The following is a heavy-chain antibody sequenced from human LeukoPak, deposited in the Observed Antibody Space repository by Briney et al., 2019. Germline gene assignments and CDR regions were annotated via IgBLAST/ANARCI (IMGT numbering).Heavy chain of an antibody. D-gene: IGHD6-25*01. CDR2: IYYSGST. CDR3: ARSRPFIDY. CDR1: GGSFSGYY. Sequence: PSETLSLTCAVYGGSFSGYYWSWIRQPPGKGLEWIGYIYYSGSTNYNPSLKSRVTISVDTSKNQFSLKLSSVTAADTAVYYCARSRPFIDYWGQGTLVTVSS. J-gene: IGHJ4*02. V-gene: IGHV4-59*08.